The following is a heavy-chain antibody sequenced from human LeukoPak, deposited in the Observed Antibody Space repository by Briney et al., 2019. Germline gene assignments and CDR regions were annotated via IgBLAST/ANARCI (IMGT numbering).Heavy chain of an antibody. Sequence: GRSLRLSCAASGFTFSSYSMNWVRQAPGKGLEWVSSISSSSSYIYYADSVKGRFTISRDNAKNSLYLQMNSLRAEDTAVYYCAELGITMIGGVWGKGTTVTVSS. D-gene: IGHD3-10*02. CDR3: AELGITMIGGV. J-gene: IGHJ6*04. CDR1: GFTFSSYS. CDR2: ISSSSSYI. V-gene: IGHV3-21*01.